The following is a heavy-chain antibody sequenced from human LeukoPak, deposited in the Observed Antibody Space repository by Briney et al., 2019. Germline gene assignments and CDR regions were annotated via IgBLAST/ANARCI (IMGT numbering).Heavy chain of an antibody. CDR3: AKDVFSSWYFDY. D-gene: IGHD6-13*01. Sequence: PGGSLRLSCAASGFTFSSYAMHWVRQAPGKGLEWVAVISYDGSNKYYADSVKGRFTISRDNSKNTLYLQMNSLRAEDTAVYYCAKDVFSSWYFDYWGQGTLVTVSS. J-gene: IGHJ4*02. CDR2: ISYDGSNK. CDR1: GFTFSSYA. V-gene: IGHV3-30*04.